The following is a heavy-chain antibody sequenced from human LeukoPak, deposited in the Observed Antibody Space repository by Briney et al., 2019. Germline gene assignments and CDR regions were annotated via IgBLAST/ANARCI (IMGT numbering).Heavy chain of an antibody. CDR3: AKDLSSSWHNTFDY. V-gene: IGHV3-48*01. D-gene: IGHD6-13*01. Sequence: GGSLRLSCAASGFTFSDYSMNWVRQAPGKGLEDLSYINSDGKTTWYADSVKGRFTASRDNSKNTLYLQMNSLRAEDTAVYYCAKDLSSSWHNTFDYWGQGTLVTVSS. CDR1: GFTFSDYS. J-gene: IGHJ4*02. CDR2: INSDGKTT.